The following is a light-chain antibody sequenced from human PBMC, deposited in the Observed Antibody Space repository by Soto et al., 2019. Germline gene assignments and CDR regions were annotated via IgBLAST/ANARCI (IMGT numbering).Light chain of an antibody. CDR2: AAS. CDR1: QSVSIY. Sequence: DIQMTQSPSTLSGSVGDRVTITCRASQSVSIYLNWYQQKPGKAPNLLISAASTLQPGVPSRFSGSGSGTDFTLTINSLQPDDIATYYCQNYDSAPITFGQGTRLEIK. CDR3: QNYDSAPIT. V-gene: IGKV1-27*01. J-gene: IGKJ5*01.